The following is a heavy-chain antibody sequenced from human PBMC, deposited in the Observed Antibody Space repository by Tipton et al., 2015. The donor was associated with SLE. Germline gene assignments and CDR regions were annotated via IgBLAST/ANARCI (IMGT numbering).Heavy chain of an antibody. CDR3: TRTSTKEVI. CDR2: IHYSGTT. D-gene: IGHD2-8*01. Sequence: TLSLTCTVSGGAVIHNYWSWIRQPPGKGLEWIGYIHYSGTTNYNPSLKSRVTISVDTSKNQFSLNLSSVTAADSAVYYCTRTSTKEVIWGQGTLVTVSS. V-gene: IGHV4-59*02. J-gene: IGHJ4*02. CDR1: GGAVIHNY.